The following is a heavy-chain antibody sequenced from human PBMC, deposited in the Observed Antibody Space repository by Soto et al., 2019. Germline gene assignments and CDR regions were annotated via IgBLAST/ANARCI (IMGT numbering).Heavy chain of an antibody. CDR2: IFYSGST. CDR3: ARVESGTFDY. Sequence: SETLSLTCTVSGGSITGHYWGWIRQPPGKGLYWIGYIFYSGSTNYNPSLKSRVTISLDTSKKQFSLKLTSVTAADTAMYYCARVESGTFDYWGQETLVTVSS. V-gene: IGHV4-59*11. J-gene: IGHJ4*02. D-gene: IGHD6-13*01. CDR1: GGSITGHY.